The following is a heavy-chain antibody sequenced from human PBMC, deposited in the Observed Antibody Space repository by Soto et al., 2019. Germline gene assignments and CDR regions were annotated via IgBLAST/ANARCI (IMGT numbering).Heavy chain of an antibody. Sequence: ASVKVSCKASGYTFTSYYMHWVRQAPGQGLEWMGIINPSGGSTSYAQKFQGRVTMTRDTSTSTVYMELSSLRSEDTAVYYCASGADDFWSGYGLDPWGQGTLVTVSS. D-gene: IGHD3-3*01. J-gene: IGHJ5*02. CDR3: ASGADDFWSGYGLDP. V-gene: IGHV1-46*01. CDR1: GYTFTSYY. CDR2: INPSGGST.